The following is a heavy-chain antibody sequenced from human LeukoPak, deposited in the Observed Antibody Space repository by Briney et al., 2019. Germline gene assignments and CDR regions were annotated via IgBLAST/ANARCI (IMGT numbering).Heavy chain of an antibody. CDR2: ISGSSSNI. J-gene: IGHJ4*02. Sequence: PGGSLRLSCAASGFIFSNYGMHWVRQAPGKGLEWVSYISGSSSNIYYADSVKGRFSISRDNAKNSLYLQMNSLRDDDTGIYYCATDQRYAFDYWGQGILVTVSS. V-gene: IGHV3-48*02. CDR3: ATDQRYAFDY. CDR1: GFIFSNYG. D-gene: IGHD3-9*01.